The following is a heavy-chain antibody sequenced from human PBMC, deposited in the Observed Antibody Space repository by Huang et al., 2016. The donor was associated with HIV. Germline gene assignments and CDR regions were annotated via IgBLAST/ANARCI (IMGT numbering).Heavy chain of an antibody. J-gene: IGHJ4*02. Sequence: QVQLVQSGAEVKTPGSSVKVSCKASGGTFSKYAISWVRQAPGQGLEWLGGIIPMFGTPNYARKFQGRVTITADDSTSTTYVEVSSLRSEDTALYYCARGQLGSYGDYDVLYWGQGTLVTVPS. CDR2: IIPMFGTP. CDR3: ARGQLGSYGDYDVLY. D-gene: IGHD4-17*01. V-gene: IGHV1-69*13. CDR1: GGTFSKYA.